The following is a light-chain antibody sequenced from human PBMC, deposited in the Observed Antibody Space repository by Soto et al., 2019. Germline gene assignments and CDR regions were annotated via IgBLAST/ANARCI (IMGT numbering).Light chain of an antibody. CDR3: QQYYSYSYT. CDR1: QGISSY. CDR2: AAS. V-gene: IGKV1-8*01. J-gene: IGKJ2*01. Sequence: AIRMTQSPSSFSASTGDRVTITCRASQGISSYLAWYQQKPGKAPKLLIYAASTLQSVVPSRFSGSGSGTDFTLTISCLQSEDFATYYCQQYYSYSYTFGQGTKLEIK.